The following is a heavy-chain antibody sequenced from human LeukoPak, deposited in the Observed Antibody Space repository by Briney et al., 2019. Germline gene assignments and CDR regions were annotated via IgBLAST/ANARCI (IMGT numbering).Heavy chain of an antibody. CDR2: ISYSGST. D-gene: IGHD2-2*01. Sequence: PSETLYLTCTVSGGSISSYYWSWIRQPPGKGLEWIGYISYSGSTNYNPSLKSRVTISVDTSKNQFSLKLSSVTAADTAVYYCARGSLSHALYYWGQGTLVTVSS. CDR1: GGSISSYY. V-gene: IGHV4-59*01. CDR3: ARGSLSHALYY. J-gene: IGHJ4*02.